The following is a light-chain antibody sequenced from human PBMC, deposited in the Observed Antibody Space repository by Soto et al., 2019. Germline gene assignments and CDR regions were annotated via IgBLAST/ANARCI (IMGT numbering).Light chain of an antibody. CDR3: SSYAGNNRLI. V-gene: IGLV2-8*01. CDR1: SSDVGGYNY. Sequence: QSALTQPPSASESPGQSVTISCTGSSSDVGGYNYVSWYQHPPGKAPKLIIYEVSKRPSGVPARFSGSKSGNTASLTVSGLQAEDEADYYCSSYAGNNRLIFGGGPQLTVL. J-gene: IGLJ2*01. CDR2: EVS.